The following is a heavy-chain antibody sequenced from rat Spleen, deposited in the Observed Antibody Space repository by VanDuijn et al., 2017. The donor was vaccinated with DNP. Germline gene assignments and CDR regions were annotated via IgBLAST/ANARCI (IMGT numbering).Heavy chain of an antibody. CDR2: INSAGST. D-gene: IGHD1-6*01. V-gene: IGHV3-3*01. CDR3: ARHDYGYTYYAMDA. Sequence: EVQLQESGPGLVKTSQSLSLTCSVTGYSITSSYRWNWIRKFPGNKLEWMGYINSAGSTDYNPSLKGRISITRDTSKNQFFLQVNSVTTEDTATYYCARHDYGYTYYAMDAWGQGTSVTVSS. CDR1: GYSITSSYR. J-gene: IGHJ4*01.